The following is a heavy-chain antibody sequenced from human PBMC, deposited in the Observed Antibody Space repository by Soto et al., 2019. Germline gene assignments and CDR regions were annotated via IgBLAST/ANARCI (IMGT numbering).Heavy chain of an antibody. J-gene: IGHJ3*02. Sequence: ASVKVSCKASGYTFTGYYMHWVRQAPGQGLEWMGGFDPEDGETIYAQKFQGRVTMTEDTSTDTAYMELSSLRSEDTAVYYCATVAVAHFDAFDICGQGTMVTVSS. V-gene: IGHV1-24*01. D-gene: IGHD6-19*01. CDR3: ATVAVAHFDAFDI. CDR1: GYTFTGYY. CDR2: FDPEDGET.